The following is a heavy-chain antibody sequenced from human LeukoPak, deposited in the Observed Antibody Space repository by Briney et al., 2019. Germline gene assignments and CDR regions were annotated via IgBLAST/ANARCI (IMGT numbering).Heavy chain of an antibody. CDR2: ISSSSSYI. V-gene: IGHV3-21*01. Sequence: GGSLRLSCAASGFTFSSYSMDWVRQAPGKGLEWVSSISSSSSYIYYADPVKGRFTISRDNAKNSLYLQMNSLRAEDTAVYYCARVPFTPPYYYYYMDVWGKGTTVTVSS. CDR3: ARVPFTPPYYYYYMDV. D-gene: IGHD2-15*01. J-gene: IGHJ6*03. CDR1: GFTFSSYS.